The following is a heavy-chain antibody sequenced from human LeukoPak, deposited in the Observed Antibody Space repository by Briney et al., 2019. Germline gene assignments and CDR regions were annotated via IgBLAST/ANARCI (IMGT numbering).Heavy chain of an antibody. Sequence: PSETLSLTCTVSGGSISSSSYYWGWIRQPPGKGLEWIGSIYYSGSTYYNPSLKSRVTISVDTSKNQFSLKLSSVTAADTAVYYCARRGDTMVRGVIIRTYYFDYWGQGTLVTVSS. CDR3: ARRGDTMVRGVIIRTYYFDY. CDR2: IYYSGST. D-gene: IGHD3-10*01. J-gene: IGHJ4*02. V-gene: IGHV4-39*01. CDR1: GGSISSSSYY.